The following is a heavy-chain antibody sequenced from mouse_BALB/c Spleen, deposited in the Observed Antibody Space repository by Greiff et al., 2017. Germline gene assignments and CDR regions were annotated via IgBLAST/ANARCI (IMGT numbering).Heavy chain of an antibody. CDR2: IDPENGDT. CDR3: NAWGGSYLPFDY. CDR1: GFTINDYY. V-gene: IGHV14-4*02. J-gene: IGHJ2*01. D-gene: IGHD1-1*02. Sequence: EVQLQQSGAELVRSGASVKLSCTASGFTINDYYMHWVKQRPEQGLEWIGWIDPENGDTEYAPKFQGKATMTADTSSNTAYLQLSSLTSEDTAVYYYNAWGGSYLPFDYWGPGTTLTVSS.